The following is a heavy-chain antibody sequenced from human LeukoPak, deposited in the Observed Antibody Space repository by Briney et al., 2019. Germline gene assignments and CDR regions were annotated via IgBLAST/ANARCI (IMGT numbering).Heavy chain of an antibody. CDR1: GDSISNYY. J-gene: IGHJ4*02. CDR3: ARSYDLRDPSFDY. CDR2: IYYSGST. D-gene: IGHD3-16*01. Sequence: TSETLSLTCTVSGDSISNYYWNWIRQPPGKGLEWIAYIYYSGSTNYDPSLKSRVTISVDTSKNQFSLKLSSVTAADTAVYYCARSYDLRDPSFDYWGQGTLVTVSS. V-gene: IGHV4-59*01.